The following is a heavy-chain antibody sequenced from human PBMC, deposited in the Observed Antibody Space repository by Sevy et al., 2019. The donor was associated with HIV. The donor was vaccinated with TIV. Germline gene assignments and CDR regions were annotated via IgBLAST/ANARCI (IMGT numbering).Heavy chain of an antibody. J-gene: IGHJ4*02. CDR1: GFTFSSYS. CDR2: ISSSSSTI. D-gene: IGHD6-19*01. Sequence: GGSLRLSCAASGFTFSSYSMNWVRQAPGKGLEWVSYISSSSSTIYYADSVKGRFTISRDNAKNSLCLQMNSLRDEDTAVYYCARDYQAAGTGYVYWGQGTLVTVSS. V-gene: IGHV3-48*02. CDR3: ARDYQAAGTGYVY.